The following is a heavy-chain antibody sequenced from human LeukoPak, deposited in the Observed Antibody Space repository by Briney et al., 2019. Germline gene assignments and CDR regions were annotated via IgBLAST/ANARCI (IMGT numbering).Heavy chain of an antibody. CDR1: GYTFTGYY. CDR3: ARANWNGLYYFDY. J-gene: IGHJ4*02. D-gene: IGHD1-1*01. Sequence: GASVKVSCKASGYTFTGYYKHWVRQAPGQGLEWMGWINPNSGGTNYAQKFQGRVTMTRDTSINTAYMELSRLRSDDTAVYYCARANWNGLYYFDYWGQGTLVTVSS. CDR2: INPNSGGT. V-gene: IGHV1-2*02.